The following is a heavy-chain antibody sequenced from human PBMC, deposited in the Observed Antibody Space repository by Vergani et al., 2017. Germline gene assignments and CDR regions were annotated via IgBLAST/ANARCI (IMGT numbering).Heavy chain of an antibody. D-gene: IGHD3-10*01. J-gene: IGHJ3*02. CDR3: AGDRPLLLWFGEPRDAFDI. CDR1: GFTFSSYS. V-gene: IGHV3-21*01. CDR2: ISSSSSYI. Sequence: EVQMVESGGGLVKPGGSLRLSCAASGFTFSSYSMNWVRQAPGKGLEWVSSISSSSSYIYYADSVKGRFTISSDNAKNSLYLQMNSLRAEDTAVYSCAGDRPLLLWFGEPRDAFDIWGQGTMVTVSS.